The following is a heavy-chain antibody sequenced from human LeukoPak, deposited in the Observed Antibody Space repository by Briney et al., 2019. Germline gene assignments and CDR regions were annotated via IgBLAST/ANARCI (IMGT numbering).Heavy chain of an antibody. CDR1: GFTFSSYS. CDR3: ARKNYDFWSDAQGYYYYYYMDV. CDR2: ISSSSSYI. D-gene: IGHD3-3*01. V-gene: IGHV3-21*01. J-gene: IGHJ6*03. Sequence: GGSLRLSCAASGFTFSSYSMNWVRQAPGKGLEWVSSISSSSSYIYYADSVKGRFTISRDNAKNSLYLQMNSLRAEDTAVYYCARKNYDFWSDAQGYYYYYYMDVWGKGTTVTVSS.